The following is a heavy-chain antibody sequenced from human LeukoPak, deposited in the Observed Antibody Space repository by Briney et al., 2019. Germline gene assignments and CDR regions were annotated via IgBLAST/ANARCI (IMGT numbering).Heavy chain of an antibody. V-gene: IGHV1-69*13. CDR1: GGTFSSYA. CDR3: ARGSVEVIHPTKPYYYYGMDV. D-gene: IGHD2-21*01. J-gene: IGHJ6*02. Sequence: GASVKVSCKASGGTFSSYAISWVRQAPGQGLEWMGGIITILGTANYAQKFQGRVTITADESTSTAYMELSSLRSEDTAVYYCARGSVEVIHPTKPYYYYGMDVWGQGTTVTVSS. CDR2: IITILGTA.